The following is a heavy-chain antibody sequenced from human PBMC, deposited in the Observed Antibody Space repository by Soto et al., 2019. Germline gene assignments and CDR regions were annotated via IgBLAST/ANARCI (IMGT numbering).Heavy chain of an antibody. J-gene: IGHJ6*02. CDR2: T. D-gene: IGHD1-26*01. V-gene: IGHV4-30-4*08. Sequence: SETLSLTCTVSGGSISNGDYYLGWIRQPPGKGLEWIGSTYYNPSLKSRVTISVDTSKNQFSLRLTSVTAADTAVYYCVREAEEPVENYYYRLDVWGPGTTVTVSS. CDR3: VREAEEPVENYYYRLDV. CDR1: GGSISNGDYY.